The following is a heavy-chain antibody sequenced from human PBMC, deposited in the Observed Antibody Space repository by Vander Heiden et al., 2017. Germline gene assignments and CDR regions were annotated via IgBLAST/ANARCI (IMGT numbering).Heavy chain of an antibody. CDR3: ARDRYGSGAKPDY. V-gene: IGHV3-9*01. Sequence: DVQLVESGGGLVQPGRFLTLPCAASGFTLVVHVLSWVRPAPGKGLEWVSGISWNSGSKGYADSVKGRFTISRDNAKNSLDLQMNSLRAEDTALYYCARDRYGSGAKPDYWGQGTLVTVSS. J-gene: IGHJ4*02. CDR1: GFTLVVHV. D-gene: IGHD3-10*01. CDR2: ISWNSGSK.